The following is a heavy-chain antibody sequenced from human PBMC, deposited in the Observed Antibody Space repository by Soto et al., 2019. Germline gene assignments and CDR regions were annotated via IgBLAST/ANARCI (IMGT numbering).Heavy chain of an antibody. D-gene: IGHD1-26*01. CDR1: GYTFSGYY. J-gene: IGHJ4*02. CDR2: VNPNSGGT. V-gene: IGHV1-2*02. CDR3: ARIIVGATGVFDL. Sequence: SCKASGYTFSGYYMHWVRQAPGQGLEWMGWVNPNSGGTKYAQRFQGRVTMTRDTSISTAYMELSRLRSDDTAMYYCARIIVGATGVFDLWGQGTLVTVSS.